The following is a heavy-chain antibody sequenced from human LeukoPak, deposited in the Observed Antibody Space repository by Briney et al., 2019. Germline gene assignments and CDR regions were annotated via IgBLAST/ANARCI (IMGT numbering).Heavy chain of an antibody. Sequence: PSETLSLTCAVSGGSLSSNNNYWVWIRQPPGKGLEWIRTIAYSGSTSYNPSLKSRVTISADTSKNQVSLKLSYVTAAATAMYFCARRLGGPARSFDPWGQGTVVTVSS. J-gene: IGHJ5*02. CDR1: GGSLSSNNNY. V-gene: IGHV4-39*01. D-gene: IGHD3-16*01. CDR3: ARRLGGPARSFDP. CDR2: IAYSGST.